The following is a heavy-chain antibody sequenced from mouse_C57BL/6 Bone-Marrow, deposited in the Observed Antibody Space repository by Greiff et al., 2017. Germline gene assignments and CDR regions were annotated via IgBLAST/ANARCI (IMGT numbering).Heavy chain of an antibody. CDR2: IYPRSGNT. J-gene: IGHJ2*01. CDR1: GYTFTSYG. CDR3: ASPAFFDY. Sequence: QVQLQQSGAELARPGASVKLSCKASGYTFTSYGISWVKLRTGQGLEWIGEIYPRSGNTYYNEKFKGKATLTADKSSSTAYMELRSLTSEDSAVYFCASPAFFDYWGQGTTLTVSS. V-gene: IGHV1-81*01.